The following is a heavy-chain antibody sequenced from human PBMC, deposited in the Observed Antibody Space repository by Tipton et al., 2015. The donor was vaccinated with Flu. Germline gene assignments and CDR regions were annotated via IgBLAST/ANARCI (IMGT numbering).Heavy chain of an antibody. J-gene: IGHJ4*02. Sequence: TLSLTCAVSGYSISSGYYWGWIRQPPGKGLEWIGSIYHSGSTYYNPSLKSRVTISVDTSKNQFSLKLSPVTAADRAVYYCAGQRLILDDSSGYYDYWGQGTLVTVSS. CDR3: AGQRLILDDSSGYYDY. D-gene: IGHD3-22*01. CDR1: GYSISSGYY. V-gene: IGHV4-38-2*01. CDR2: IYHSGST.